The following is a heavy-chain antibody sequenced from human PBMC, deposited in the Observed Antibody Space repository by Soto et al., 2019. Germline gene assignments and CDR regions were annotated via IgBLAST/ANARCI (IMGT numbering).Heavy chain of an antibody. CDR2: FIPIFVSA. Sequence: SVKVSCKASGGTVSSYAITWVRQAPGKGLEWMGVFIPIFVSAHYAPKFQGRITITADESTSTAYMELSGLTSEDTAIYYCARSGRQQLAYWGQGTLVTVSS. V-gene: IGHV1-69*13. D-gene: IGHD6-13*01. CDR1: GGTVSSYA. CDR3: ARSGRQQLAY. J-gene: IGHJ4*02.